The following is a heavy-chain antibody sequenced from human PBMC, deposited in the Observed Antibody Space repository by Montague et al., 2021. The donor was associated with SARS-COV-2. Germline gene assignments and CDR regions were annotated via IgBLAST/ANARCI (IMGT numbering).Heavy chain of an antibody. CDR3: ARIPVGSKYYFDF. D-gene: IGHD2-2*01. J-gene: IGHJ4*02. V-gene: IGHV6-1*01. Sequence: CAISGDSVASNVATWNWNRQSPSIDLEWQGMTYHRSKWYNDYAESVKSRITIGPDTSKHQFSLHLNSVTPEDTAVYYCARIPVGSKYYFDFWGQGTLVTVSS. CDR2: TYHRSKWYN. CDR1: GDSVASNVAT.